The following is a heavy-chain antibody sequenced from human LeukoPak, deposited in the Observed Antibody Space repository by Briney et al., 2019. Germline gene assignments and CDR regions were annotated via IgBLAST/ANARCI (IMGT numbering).Heavy chain of an antibody. D-gene: IGHD2-2*01. V-gene: IGHV4-34*01. CDR2: INHSGST. J-gene: IGHJ5*02. CDR1: GGSFSGYY. CDR3: ARHERCSSINCIYNWFDP. Sequence: SETLSLTCAVYGGSFSGYYWSWIRQPPGKGLEWIGEINHSGSTNYNPSLKSRVTISVDTSKNQFSLKLSSVTAADTAVYYCARHERCSSINCIYNWFDPWGQGTLVIVSS.